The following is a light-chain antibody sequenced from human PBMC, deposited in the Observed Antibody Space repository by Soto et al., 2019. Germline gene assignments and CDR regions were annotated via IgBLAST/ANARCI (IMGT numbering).Light chain of an antibody. J-gene: IGKJ2*01. CDR3: QQLYSYPRT. Sequence: DIQLTQSPSFLSASVGDRVTITCRASQAVSGYLAWYQQKPGNAPKLLIYAASTLHTGVPSRFSGGASGTEFTLTISSLQAEEFAYYYCQQLYSYPRTFGQGTQLEIK. CDR1: QAVSGY. V-gene: IGKV1-9*01. CDR2: AAS.